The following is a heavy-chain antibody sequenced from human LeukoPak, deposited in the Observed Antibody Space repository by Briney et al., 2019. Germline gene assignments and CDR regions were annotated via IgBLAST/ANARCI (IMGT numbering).Heavy chain of an antibody. J-gene: IGHJ4*02. V-gene: IGHV3-33*01. Sequence: GRSLRLSCAASGFTFSSYGMHWVRQAPGKGLEWVAVIWYDGSNKYYADSVEGRFTISRDNSKNTLYLQMSSLRAEDTAVYSCARTNWNYYNFDYWGQGTLVTVSS. CDR1: GFTFSSYG. CDR3: ARTNWNYYNFDY. CDR2: IWYDGSNK. D-gene: IGHD1-7*01.